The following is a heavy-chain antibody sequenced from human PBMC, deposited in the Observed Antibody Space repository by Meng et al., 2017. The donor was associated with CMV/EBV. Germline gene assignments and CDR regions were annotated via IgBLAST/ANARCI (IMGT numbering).Heavy chain of an antibody. CDR3: AREVVVITPYNWFDP. CDR1: GGYISSGSYY. V-gene: IGHV4-61*02. J-gene: IGHJ5*02. Sequence: QVHVQGSSPGQANPSQTLSLTCTVSGGYISSGSYYWSWIRQPAGKGLEWIGRIYTSGSTNYNPSLKSRVTISVDTSKNQFSLKLSSVTAADTAVYYCAREVVVITPYNWFDPWGQGTLVTVSS. CDR2: IYTSGST. D-gene: IGHD3-22*01.